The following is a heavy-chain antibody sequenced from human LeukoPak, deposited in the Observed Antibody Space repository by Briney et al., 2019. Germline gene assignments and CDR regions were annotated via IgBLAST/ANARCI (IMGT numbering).Heavy chain of an antibody. CDR2: IYYSGTT. Sequence: SETLSLTCIVSGGSINNYYWNWIRQPPGKGLEWIGYIYYSGTTNYNPSLKSRVTISVDTSKNQFSLKLSSVTAADTAVYYCARGLRRSYYYYYGMDVWGQGTTVTVSS. CDR1: GGSINNYY. V-gene: IGHV4-59*12. J-gene: IGHJ6*02. CDR3: ARGLRRSYYYYYGMDV.